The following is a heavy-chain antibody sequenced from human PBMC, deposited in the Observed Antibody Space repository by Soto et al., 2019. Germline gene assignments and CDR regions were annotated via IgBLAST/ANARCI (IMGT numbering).Heavy chain of an antibody. V-gene: IGHV4-39*01. Sequence: PSETLSLTCTVSGGSISSSSYYWGWIRQPPGKGLEWIGSIYYSGSTYYKQSLKSRVTISVDTSKNQFSLKLSSVTAADTAVYYCARLKGVWQWLVLKPVFDYWGQGTLVTVSS. CDR3: ARLKGVWQWLVLKPVFDY. CDR2: IYYSGST. CDR1: GGSISSSSYY. J-gene: IGHJ4*02. D-gene: IGHD6-19*01.